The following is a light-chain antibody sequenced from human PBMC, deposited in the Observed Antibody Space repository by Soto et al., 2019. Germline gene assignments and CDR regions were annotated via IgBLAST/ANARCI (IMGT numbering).Light chain of an antibody. CDR2: EVS. CDR3: SSYTSRSTSVV. J-gene: IGLJ2*01. V-gene: IGLV2-14*01. CDR1: SSDVGGYNY. Sequence: QSALTQPASVSGSPGQSITISCTGTSSDVGGYNYVSWYQQHPGKAPKLMIYEVSNRPSGVSNRFSGSKSGNTASLTISGLQAEDEAAYYCSSYTSRSTSVVFGGGTKLTVL.